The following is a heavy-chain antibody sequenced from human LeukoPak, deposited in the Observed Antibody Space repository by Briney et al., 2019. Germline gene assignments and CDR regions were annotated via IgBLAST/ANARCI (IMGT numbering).Heavy chain of an antibody. CDR3: AKDYGDPKYFDY. D-gene: IGHD4-17*01. Sequence: GGSLRLSCAASGFTFSSYGMSWVRQAPGKGLEWVSAISGSGGSTYYADSVKGRFTISRDNSKNTLYLQMNSLRAEDTAMFYCAKDYGDPKYFDYWGQGTLVTVSS. J-gene: IGHJ4*02. CDR1: GFTFSSYG. V-gene: IGHV3-23*01. CDR2: ISGSGGST.